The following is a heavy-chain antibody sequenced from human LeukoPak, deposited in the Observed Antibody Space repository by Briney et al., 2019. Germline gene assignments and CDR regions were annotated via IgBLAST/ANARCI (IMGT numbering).Heavy chain of an antibody. CDR2: IKQDGSEK. V-gene: IGHV3-7*03. CDR1: GFTFSSYW. CDR3: ARDRRNYYDSSGYSPTAD. D-gene: IGHD3-22*01. J-gene: IGHJ4*02. Sequence: GGSLRLSCAASGFTFSSYWMSWVRQAPGKGLEWVANIKQDGSEKYYVDSVKGRFTISRDNAKNSLYLQMNSLRSEDTAVYYCARDRRNYYDSSGYSPTADWGQGTLVTVSS.